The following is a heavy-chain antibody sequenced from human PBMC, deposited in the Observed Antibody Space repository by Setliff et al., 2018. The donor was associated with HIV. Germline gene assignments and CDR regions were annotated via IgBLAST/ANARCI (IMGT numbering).Heavy chain of an antibody. V-gene: IGHV4-4*09. Sequence: KASETLSLTCTVSGSSVTNNYCNWIRQPPGKGPEWIGYIHSSGSTIYNPSLKSRITISLDTSKEQFSLELSSATAADTAVYYCATLDHSGGNFLAYWGQGSLVTVSS. CDR3: ATLDHSGGNFLAY. CDR2: IHSSGST. D-gene: IGHD2-21*02. J-gene: IGHJ4*02. CDR1: GSSVTNNY.